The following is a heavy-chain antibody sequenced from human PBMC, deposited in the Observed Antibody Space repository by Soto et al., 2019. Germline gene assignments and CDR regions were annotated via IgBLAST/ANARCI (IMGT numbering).Heavy chain of an antibody. J-gene: IGHJ4*02. CDR2: MNPNSCNT. CDR1: GSTFTSYD. Sequence: QVQLVQSGAEVKKPGASVKVSCKASGSTFTSYDINWVRQATGQGLEWMGWMNPNSCNTGYAQKFQGRVTMTMNTSISTAYMELSSLRSDGTAVDYCARGSGLRDDDYICGSYRSANPPPAFDYWGQGTLVTVSS. D-gene: IGHD3-16*02. CDR3: ARGSGLRDDDYICGSYRSANPPPAFDY. V-gene: IGHV1-8*01.